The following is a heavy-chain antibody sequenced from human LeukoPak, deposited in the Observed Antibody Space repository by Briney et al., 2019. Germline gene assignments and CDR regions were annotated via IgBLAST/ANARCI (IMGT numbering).Heavy chain of an antibody. J-gene: IGHJ3*02. CDR3: ARYSSGWYGFYAFDI. Sequence: GGSLRLSCAASEFTFSSYGMSWVRQAPGRGLEWVSSISGSGGSTQYADSVQGRFAISRDNSKNVLYLQMNSLRAEDTAVYYCARYSSGWYGFYAFDIWGQGTMVTVSS. D-gene: IGHD6-19*01. CDR1: EFTFSSYG. V-gene: IGHV3-23*01. CDR2: ISGSGGST.